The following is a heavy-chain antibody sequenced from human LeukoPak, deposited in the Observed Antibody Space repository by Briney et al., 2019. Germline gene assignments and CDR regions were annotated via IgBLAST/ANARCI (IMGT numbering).Heavy chain of an antibody. J-gene: IGHJ3*02. V-gene: IGHV1-46*01. CDR3: ARDLSIAAAGTAFDI. Sequence: ASVKVSCKASGGTFSSYAISWVRQAPGQGLEWMGIINPSGGSTSYAQKFQGRVTMTRDMSTSTVYMELSSLGSEDTAVYYCARDLSIAAAGTAFDIWGQGTMVTVSS. CDR1: GGTFSSYA. CDR2: INPSGGST. D-gene: IGHD6-13*01.